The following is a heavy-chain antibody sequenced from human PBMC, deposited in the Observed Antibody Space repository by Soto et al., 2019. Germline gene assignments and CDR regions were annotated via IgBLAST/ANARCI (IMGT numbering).Heavy chain of an antibody. D-gene: IGHD3-3*02. CDR1: GGSISSSSYY. V-gene: IGHV4-39*01. J-gene: IGHJ5*02. CDR3: ASPKIAFYNWFDP. CDR2: IYYSGST. Sequence: SETLSLTCTVSGGSISSSSYYWCWILHPPGKGLEWIGSIYYSGSTYYNPSLKSRVTISVDTSKNQFSLKLSSVTAADTAVYYCASPKIAFYNWFDPWGQGTLVTVSS.